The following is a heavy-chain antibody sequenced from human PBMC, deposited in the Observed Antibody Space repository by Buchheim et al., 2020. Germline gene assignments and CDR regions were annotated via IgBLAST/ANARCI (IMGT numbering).Heavy chain of an antibody. CDR2: ISYDGSNK. CDR1: GFTFSSYA. V-gene: IGHV3-30-3*01. D-gene: IGHD1-26*01. Sequence: VQLVESGGGLVQPGGSLRLSCAASGFTFSSYAMHWVRQAPGKGLEWVAVISYDGSNKYYADSVKGRFTISRDNSKNTLYLQMNSLRAEDTAVYYCATQEWELLEGAFDYWGQGTL. CDR3: ATQEWELLEGAFDY. J-gene: IGHJ4*02.